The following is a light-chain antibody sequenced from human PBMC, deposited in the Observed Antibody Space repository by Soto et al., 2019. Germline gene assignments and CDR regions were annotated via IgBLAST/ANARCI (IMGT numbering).Light chain of an antibody. J-gene: IGKJ2*01. Sequence: EIVLTQSPGTLSLSPGERATLSCRASQSVSSSYLAWYQQKPGQAPRLLIYGASGRATGIPDRFSGSGSGTDYTTTISRLEPDDFAVYYCQQYGSSPPYTFGQGTKLEIK. CDR2: GAS. CDR1: QSVSSSY. V-gene: IGKV3-20*01. CDR3: QQYGSSPPYT.